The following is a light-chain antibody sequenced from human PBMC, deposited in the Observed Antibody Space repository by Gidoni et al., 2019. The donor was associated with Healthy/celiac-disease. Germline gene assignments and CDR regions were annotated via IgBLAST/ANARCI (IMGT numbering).Light chain of an antibody. CDR1: QSISSY. CDR3: QQSYSTLWT. V-gene: IGKV1-39*01. CDR2: AAS. Sequence: DIQMTQSPSSLSASVGDRVTITCRSSQSISSYLNWYQQNPGKAPKLLIYAASILQSGVPSRFSGSGSVTDVTLTISSLQPEYFATYYCQQSYSTLWTFGQGTKVEIK. J-gene: IGKJ1*01.